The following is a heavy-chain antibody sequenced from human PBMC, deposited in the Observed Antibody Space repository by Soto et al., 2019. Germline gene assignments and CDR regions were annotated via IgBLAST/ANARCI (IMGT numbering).Heavy chain of an antibody. V-gene: IGHV3-33*01. CDR1: GFTFSSYG. Sequence: VGSLRLSCAASGFTFSSYGMHWVRQAPGKGLEWVAVIWYDGSNKYYADSVKGRFTISRDNSKNTLYLQMNSLRAEDTGVYYCARDSGYDFGLSDYWGQGTLVTVSS. CDR3: ARDSGYDFGLSDY. CDR2: IWYDGSNK. D-gene: IGHD5-12*01. J-gene: IGHJ4*02.